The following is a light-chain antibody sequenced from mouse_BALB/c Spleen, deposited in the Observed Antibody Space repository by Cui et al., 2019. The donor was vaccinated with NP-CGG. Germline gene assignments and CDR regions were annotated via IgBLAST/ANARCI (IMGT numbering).Light chain of an antibody. CDR2: GTK. J-gene: IGLJ1*01. CDR3: ALWYSNHWV. V-gene: IGLV1*01. Sequence: QAVVTQESALTTSPNKTVTLTCRSSTGAVTTSNYANWVQEKPDHLFTGLIGGTKNRAPGVPARFSGSLIGDKAALTITGAQTEDEAIYFCALWYSNHWVFGGGTKLTVL. CDR1: TGAVTTSNY.